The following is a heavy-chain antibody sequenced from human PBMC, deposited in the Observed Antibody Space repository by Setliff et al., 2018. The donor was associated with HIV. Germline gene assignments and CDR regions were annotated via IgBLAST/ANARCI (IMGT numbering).Heavy chain of an antibody. CDR1: GASSSSHY. CDR2: VYNSGTT. CDR3: ARGRTQWPNYNYFDP. D-gene: IGHD6-19*01. V-gene: IGHV4-59*08. J-gene: IGHJ5*02. Sequence: SETLSLTCTVSGASSSSHYWSWIRQPPGKAPEWIGYVYNSGTTKYNPSLKSRVTISVDTSKNQFSLRLNSVTAADTAVYYCARGRTQWPNYNYFDPWGLGTLVTVSS.